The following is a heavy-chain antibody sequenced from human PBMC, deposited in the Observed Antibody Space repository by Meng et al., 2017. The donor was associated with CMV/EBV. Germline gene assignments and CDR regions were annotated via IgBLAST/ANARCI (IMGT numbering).Heavy chain of an antibody. CDR2: IISDGSST. D-gene: IGHD4-17*01. Sequence: GESLKISCAASGFTSSNYWMHWVRQPPGKGLVWVSRIISDGSSTNYADSVKGRFTISRDNAKNTLYLQMNSLRAEDTAVYYCARDGQRTTLTPFDYWGQGTLVTVSS. CDR1: GFTSSNYW. J-gene: IGHJ4*02. V-gene: IGHV3-74*01. CDR3: ARDGQRTTLTPFDY.